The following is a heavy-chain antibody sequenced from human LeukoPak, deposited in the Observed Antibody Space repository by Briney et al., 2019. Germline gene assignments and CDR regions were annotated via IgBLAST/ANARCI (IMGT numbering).Heavy chain of an antibody. Sequence: PGRSLRLSCAASGFTFSSYAMHWVRQAPGKGLEWVAVISYDGSNKYYADSVKGRFTISRDNSKNTLYLQMNSLRAEDTAVYYCARGDCSSSSCPLSYWGQGTLVTVSS. CDR3: ARGDCSSSSCPLSY. CDR2: ISYDGSNK. D-gene: IGHD2-2*01. V-gene: IGHV3-30-3*01. CDR1: GFTFSSYA. J-gene: IGHJ4*02.